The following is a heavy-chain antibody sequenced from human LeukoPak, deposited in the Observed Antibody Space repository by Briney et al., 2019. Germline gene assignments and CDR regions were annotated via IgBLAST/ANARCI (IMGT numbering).Heavy chain of an antibody. CDR3: ARGSSGYLYAEYFQH. J-gene: IGHJ1*01. CDR2: IYPGDSDT. CDR1: GYSFTSYW. D-gene: IGHD3-22*01. Sequence: GESLEISCKGSGYSFTSYWIGWVRQMPGKGLEWMGIIYPGDSDTRYSPSFQGQVTISADKSISTAYLQWSSLKASDTAMYYCARGSSGYLYAEYFQHWGQGTLVTVSS. V-gene: IGHV5-51*01.